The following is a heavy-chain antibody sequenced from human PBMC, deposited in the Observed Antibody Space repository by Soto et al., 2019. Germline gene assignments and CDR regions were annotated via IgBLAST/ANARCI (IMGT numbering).Heavy chain of an antibody. CDR1: GFTFSDYD. CDR2: ISSSGSTI. V-gene: IGHV3-11*01. CDR3: ARDLYSSGCYIY. Sequence: QVQLVESGGGLVKPGGSLRLSCAASGFTFSDYDMSWIRQAPGKGLEWVAYISSSGSTIYYADSVKGRFTISRDNAKNSLCLQMNSLRAEDTAVYYGARDLYSSGCYIYWGQGTLVTVSS. J-gene: IGHJ4*02. D-gene: IGHD6-19*01.